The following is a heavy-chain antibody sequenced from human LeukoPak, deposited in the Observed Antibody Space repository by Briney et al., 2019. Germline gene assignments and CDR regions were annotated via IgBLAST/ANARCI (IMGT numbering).Heavy chain of an antibody. J-gene: IGHJ4*02. CDR3: AKGDSGSYYTGLFDY. CDR1: GFTFDDYS. V-gene: IGHV3-9*03. D-gene: IGHD1-26*01. CDR2: ISWNSGSI. Sequence: PGGSLRLSCAASGFTFDDYSMHWVRQAPGKGLEWVSGISWNSGSIGYADSVKGRFTISRDNAKSSLYLQMNRLGAEDMALYYCAKGDSGSYYTGLFDYWGQGTLVTVSS.